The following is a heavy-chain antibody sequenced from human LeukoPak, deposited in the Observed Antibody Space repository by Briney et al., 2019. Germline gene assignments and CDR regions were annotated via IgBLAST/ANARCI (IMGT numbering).Heavy chain of an antibody. CDR1: GGSISSSSYY. J-gene: IGHJ6*03. CDR2: INHSGST. CDR3: TRAASSGPLYTYHMDV. D-gene: IGHD3-22*01. V-gene: IGHV4-39*07. Sequence: SETLSLTCTVSGGSISSSSYYWGWIRQPPGKGLEWIGEINHSGSTNYNPSLKSRATISVDTSKNQFSLKLTSVTAADTAVYYCTRAASSGPLYTYHMDVWGKGTTVTVSS.